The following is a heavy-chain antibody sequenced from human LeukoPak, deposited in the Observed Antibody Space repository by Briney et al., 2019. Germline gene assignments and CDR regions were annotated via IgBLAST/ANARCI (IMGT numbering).Heavy chain of an antibody. CDR3: AADQGNIVATLDAFDI. V-gene: IGHV1-58*01. CDR1: GFTFTSSA. J-gene: IGHJ3*02. CDR2: IVVGSGNT. Sequence: GASVKVSCKASGFTFTSSAVQWVRQARGQRLEWIGWIVVGSGNTNYAQKFQERVTITRDMSTSTAYMELSSLRSEDTAVYYCAADQGNIVATLDAFDIWGQGTMVTVSS. D-gene: IGHD5-12*01.